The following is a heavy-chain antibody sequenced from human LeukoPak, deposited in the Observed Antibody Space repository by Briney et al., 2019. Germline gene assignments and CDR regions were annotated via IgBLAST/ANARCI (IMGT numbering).Heavy chain of an antibody. Sequence: SETLSHTRTVSGGSISGYFLTWIRPPAPKGLEWIDRIYSSGSNNYSPSFKSQVTMSLDMSMNSFSLNLTSVTAADTVVYSCAREPTSGREPTSGRPLYYWGQGTLVTVSS. CDR1: GGSISGYF. D-gene: IGHD5-12*01. V-gene: IGHV4-4*07. CDR3: AREPTSGREPTSGRPLYY. CDR2: IYSSGSN. J-gene: IGHJ4*02.